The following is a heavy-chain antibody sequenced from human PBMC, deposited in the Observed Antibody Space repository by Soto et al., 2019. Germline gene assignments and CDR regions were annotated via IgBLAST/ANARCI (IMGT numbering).Heavy chain of an antibody. CDR1: GYIFTNYW. Sequence: GAPLTLPCEASGYIFTNYWIGRVSLKPGNGLEWMGIIYPGHSDTRYSPGFQDQVSMSVGKSIGTAYLQWSSLKASNTAMYYCVRHSGKIESSVRTRPFDDWGQGSLVTV. D-gene: IGHD1-26*01. CDR3: VRHSGKIESSVRTRPFDD. CDR2: IYPGHSDT. J-gene: IGHJ4*02. V-gene: IGHV5-51*01.